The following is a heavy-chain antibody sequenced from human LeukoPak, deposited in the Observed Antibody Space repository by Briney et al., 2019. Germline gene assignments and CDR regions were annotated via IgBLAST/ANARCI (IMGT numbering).Heavy chain of an antibody. D-gene: IGHD4-11*01. CDR3: AKHYDYRKNWFDP. CDR1: GFTVSSNY. J-gene: IGHJ5*02. CDR2: IYSGGST. Sequence: GGSLRLSCAVSGFTVSSNYMSWVRQAPGKGLEWVSVIYSGGSTYYADSVKGRFTISRDNSKNTLYLQMNSLRAEDTAVYYCAKHYDYRKNWFDPWGQGTLVTVSS. V-gene: IGHV3-53*01.